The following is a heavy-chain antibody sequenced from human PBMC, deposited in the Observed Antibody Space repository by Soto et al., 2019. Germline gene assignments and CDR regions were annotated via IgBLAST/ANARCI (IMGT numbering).Heavy chain of an antibody. D-gene: IGHD3-3*01. V-gene: IGHV4-31*03. J-gene: IGHJ4*02. Sequence: SETLSLTCTVSGGSISSGGYYWSWIRQHPGKGLEWIGYIYYSGSTYYNPSLKSRVTISVDTSKNQFSLKLSSVTAADTAVYYCARVGGYDFWSGYYFDDWGQRTLVTVSS. CDR1: GGSISSGGYY. CDR2: IYYSGST. CDR3: ARVGGYDFWSGYYFDD.